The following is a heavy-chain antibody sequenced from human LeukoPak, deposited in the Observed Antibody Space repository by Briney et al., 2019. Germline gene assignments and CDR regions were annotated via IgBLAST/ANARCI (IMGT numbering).Heavy chain of an antibody. CDR2: ISGDGTYI. V-gene: IGHV3-23*01. CDR3: AKNAATGKAYYDY. D-gene: IGHD6-13*01. CDR1: GFTLSAYA. J-gene: IGHJ4*02. Sequence: GGSLRLSCGVSGFTLSAYAMTWVRQAPGKSLEWVSAISGDGTYIYYADSVKGRFTTSRDNSKNTLYLQMNSLRAEDTAIYYCAKNAATGKAYYDYWGQGILLTVSS.